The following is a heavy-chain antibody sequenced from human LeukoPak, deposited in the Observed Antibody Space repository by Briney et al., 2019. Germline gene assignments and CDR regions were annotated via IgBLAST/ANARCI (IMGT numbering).Heavy chain of an antibody. V-gene: IGHV4-59*08. J-gene: IGHJ4*02. CDR2: IYYSGST. D-gene: IGHD5-18*01. Sequence: PSETLSLTCTVSGGSISSYYWSWIRQPPGKGLESIGYIYYSGSTNYNPSLKSRVTISVDTSKNQFSLKLSSVTAADTAVYYCARHYGNTAMVTPLDYWGQGTLVTVSS. CDR1: GGSISSYY. CDR3: ARHYGNTAMVTPLDY.